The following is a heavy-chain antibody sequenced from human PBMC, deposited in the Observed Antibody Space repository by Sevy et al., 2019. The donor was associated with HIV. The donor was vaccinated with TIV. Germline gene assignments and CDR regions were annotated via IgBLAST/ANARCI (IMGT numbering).Heavy chain of an antibody. CDR1: GFTFHDYG. CDR3: AKVRKAATGTGFFDY. V-gene: IGHV3-9*01. D-gene: IGHD6-13*01. J-gene: IGHJ4*02. CDR2: ITGNSDNI. Sequence: SLRLSCAASGFTFHDYGMHWVRQAPGKGLEWVAGITGNSDNIGYADSAKGRFTISRDNAKNSLYLQMNGLRAEDTALYYCAKVRKAATGTGFFDYWGQGTLVTVSS.